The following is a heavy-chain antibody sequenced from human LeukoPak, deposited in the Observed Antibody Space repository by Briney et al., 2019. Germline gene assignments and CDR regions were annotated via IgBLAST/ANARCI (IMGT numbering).Heavy chain of an antibody. CDR1: GYSFSNYG. D-gene: IGHD1-20*01. V-gene: IGHV1-46*01. J-gene: IGHJ3*02. CDR3: ARAYNWNEKRAFDI. CDR2: INPSGGST. Sequence: ASVKVSCKGSGYSFSNYGVSWVRQAPGQGLEWMGIINPSGGSTSYAQKFQGRVTMTRDMSTSTVYMELSSLRSEDTAVYYCARAYNWNEKRAFDIWGQGTMVTVSS.